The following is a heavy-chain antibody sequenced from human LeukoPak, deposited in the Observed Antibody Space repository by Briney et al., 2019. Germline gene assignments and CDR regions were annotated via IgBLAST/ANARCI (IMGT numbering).Heavy chain of an antibody. CDR1: GYTFTGYY. CDR2: INPNSGGT. J-gene: IGHJ3*02. Sequence: ASVKVSCKASGYTFTGYYMHWVRQARGQGLEWMGWINPNSGGTNYAQKFQGRVTMTRDTSISTAYMELSRLRSDDTAVYYCARDLELWGEDLHLSGSYYGPGTVDAFDIWGQGTMVTVSS. V-gene: IGHV1-2*02. CDR3: ARDLELWGEDLHLSGSYYGPGTVDAFDI. D-gene: IGHD1-26*01.